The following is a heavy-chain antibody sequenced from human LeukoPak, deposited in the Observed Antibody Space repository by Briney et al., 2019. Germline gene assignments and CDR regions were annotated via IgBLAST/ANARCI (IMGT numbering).Heavy chain of an antibody. J-gene: IGHJ4*02. Sequence: GGSLRLSCAASGFTFSSYAMHWVRQAPGKGLEWVAVISYDGSNKYYADPVKGRFTISRDNSKNTLYLQMNSLRAEDTAVYYCARDYDDSSGYYPLGYFDYWGQGTLVTVSS. CDR1: GFTFSSYA. CDR3: ARDYDDSSGYYPLGYFDY. D-gene: IGHD3-22*01. CDR2: ISYDGSNK. V-gene: IGHV3-30-3*01.